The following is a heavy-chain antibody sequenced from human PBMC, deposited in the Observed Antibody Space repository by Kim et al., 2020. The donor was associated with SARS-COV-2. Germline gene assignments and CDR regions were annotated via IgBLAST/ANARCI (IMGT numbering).Heavy chain of an antibody. CDR3: ARDLTLDGYNPYYYYGMDV. J-gene: IGHJ6*02. Sequence: GGSLRLSCAASGFTFSSYSMNWVRQAPGKGLEWVSSISSSSSYIYYADSVKGRFTISRDNAKNSLYLQMNSLRAEDTAVYYCARDLTLDGYNPYYYYGMDVWGQGTTVTVSS. V-gene: IGHV3-21*01. D-gene: IGHD5-12*01. CDR1: GFTFSSYS. CDR2: ISSSSSYI.